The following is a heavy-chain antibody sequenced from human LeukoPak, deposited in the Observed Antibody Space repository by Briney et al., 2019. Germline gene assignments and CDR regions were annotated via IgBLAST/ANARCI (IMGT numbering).Heavy chain of an antibody. V-gene: IGHV4-59*12. J-gene: IGHJ4*02. D-gene: IGHD3-22*01. CDR1: GDTIRRNH. CDR3: ARLTYYYDSSGYFV. CDR2: VFYSEST. Sequence: KPSETLSLTCTVSGDTIRRNHWSWIRQPPGQGLEWIGYVFYSESTNYNPSLRSRVTISVDTSKNQFSLKLSSVTAADTAVYYCARLTYYYDSSGYFVWGRGTLVTVSS.